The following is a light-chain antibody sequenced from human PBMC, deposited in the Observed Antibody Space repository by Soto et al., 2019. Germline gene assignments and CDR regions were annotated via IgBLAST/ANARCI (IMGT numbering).Light chain of an antibody. J-gene: IGKJ1*01. V-gene: IGKV3-20*01. CDR2: GAS. CDR1: QSVSSSS. CDR3: QKYRT. Sequence: EIVLTQSPGTLSLSPGERATLSCRASQSVSSSSLAWYQQKPGQAPRLLIYGASSRATGIPDRFSGSGSGTVFNLTISRLEPEDFAVYYCQKYRTFGQGTKVEIK.